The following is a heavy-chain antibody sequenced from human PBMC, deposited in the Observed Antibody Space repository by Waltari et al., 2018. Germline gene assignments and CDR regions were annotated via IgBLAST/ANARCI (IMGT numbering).Heavy chain of an antibody. CDR2: ISGMGADT. CDR3: AKGTAHYGMDV. D-gene: IGHD2-8*02. V-gene: IGHV3-23*01. CDR1: GFSFSSYV. Sequence: EVLLLESGGGLVQPGGYLRLSCAASGFSFSSYVMGGVRQPPGNGLGWVSGISGMGADTYYADSVKGRFTPSRDNSKHTLYLQMPSLSVADTAVYYCAKGTAHYGMDVWGQGTTVTVSS. J-gene: IGHJ6*02.